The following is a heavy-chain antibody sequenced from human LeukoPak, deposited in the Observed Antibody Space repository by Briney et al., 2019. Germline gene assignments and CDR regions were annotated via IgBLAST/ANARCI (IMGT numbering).Heavy chain of an antibody. CDR2: ISYDGSNK. Sequence: GGSLRLFCAASGFTFSSYGMHWVRQAPGKGLEWVAVISYDGSNKYYADSVKGRFTISRDNSKNTLYLQMSSLRAEDTALYHCARDLYGGNSDWGQGTLVTVSS. D-gene: IGHD4-23*01. CDR3: ARDLYGGNSD. V-gene: IGHV3-33*05. CDR1: GFTFSSYG. J-gene: IGHJ4*02.